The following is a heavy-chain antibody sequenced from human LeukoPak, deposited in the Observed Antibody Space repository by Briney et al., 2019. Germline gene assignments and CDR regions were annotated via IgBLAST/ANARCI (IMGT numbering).Heavy chain of an antibody. V-gene: IGHV1-8*01. CDR1: GYTFTSYD. Sequence: GASVKVSCKASGYTFTSYDINWVRQATGHGLEWMGWMNPNRGNTGYAQKFQGRVTMTRNTSISTAYMELSSLRSEDTAVYYCARVPTKGRIFGVVIEPSEFDPWGQGTLVTVSS. CDR3: ARVPTKGRIFGVVIEPSEFDP. CDR2: MNPNRGNT. D-gene: IGHD3-3*01. J-gene: IGHJ5*02.